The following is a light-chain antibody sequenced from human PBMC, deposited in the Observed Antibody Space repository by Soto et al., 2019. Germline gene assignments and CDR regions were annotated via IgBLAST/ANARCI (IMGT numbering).Light chain of an antibody. CDR1: SGSIASSY. Sequence: NFMLTQPHSVSGSLEKTITISCTRSSGSIASSYVQWYQQRPGSAPSSVIYEDRERPSGVPDRFSGSIDSSSNSASLTIFGLKTEDEADYYCQSYDGSNPSVIFGGGTKLTVL. CDR2: EDR. J-gene: IGLJ2*01. CDR3: QSYDGSNPSVI. V-gene: IGLV6-57*03.